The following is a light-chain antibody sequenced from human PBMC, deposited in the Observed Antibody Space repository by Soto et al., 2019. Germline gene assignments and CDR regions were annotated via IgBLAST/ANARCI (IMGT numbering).Light chain of an antibody. J-gene: IGKJ1*01. V-gene: IGKV3-15*01. CDR1: QSVSSN. CDR3: QQYNNWPPWT. CDR2: GAS. Sequence: EIVMTQSPATLSVSPGERATLSCRASQSVSSNLAWYQQKPGQAPRLLIYGASTRATGIPARFSGSGSGTEFTLTISSLQSVDFAVYYCQQYNNWPPWTFGPGTRVELK.